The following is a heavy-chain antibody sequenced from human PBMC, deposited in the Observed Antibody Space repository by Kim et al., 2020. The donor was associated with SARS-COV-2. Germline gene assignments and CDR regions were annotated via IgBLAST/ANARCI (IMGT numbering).Heavy chain of an antibody. CDR2: ISYDGSNK. CDR3: ARYCSSTSCYRGIDY. V-gene: IGHV3-30*04. Sequence: GGSLRLSCAASGFTFSSYAMHWVRQAPGKGLEWVAVISYDGSNKYYADSVKGRFTISRYNSKNTLYLQMNSLRAEDTAVYYCARYCSSTSCYRGIDYWGQGTLVTVSS. J-gene: IGHJ4*02. CDR1: GFTFSSYA. D-gene: IGHD2-2*02.